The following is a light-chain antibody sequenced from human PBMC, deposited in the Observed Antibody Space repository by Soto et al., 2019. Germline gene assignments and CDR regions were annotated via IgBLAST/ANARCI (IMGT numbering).Light chain of an antibody. V-gene: IGKV3-20*01. J-gene: IGKJ1*01. Sequence: EIVLTHSPGTLSLSPREIATLSCRASQSVSSSYLAWYQQKPGQAPRLLIYGASTRATGIPDRFSGSGSGTDFIRTISRLEPDDFAVYYCQQYGRSPRTFGQGTKVDIK. CDR2: GAS. CDR3: QQYGRSPRT. CDR1: QSVSSSY.